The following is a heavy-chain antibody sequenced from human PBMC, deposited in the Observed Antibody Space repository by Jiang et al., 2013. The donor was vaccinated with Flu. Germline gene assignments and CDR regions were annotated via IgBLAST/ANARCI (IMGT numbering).Heavy chain of an antibody. J-gene: IGHJ5*02. CDR3: ARDASGGYNWFDP. CDR2: VYYSGTA. D-gene: IGHD3-22*01. Sequence: WSWMRQSPGKGLEWIGSVYYSGTANYNPSLKSRVGISVDTSKNQFSLKLTSVTSADTAVYYCARDASGGYNWFDPWGQGALVTVSS. V-gene: IGHV4-59*01.